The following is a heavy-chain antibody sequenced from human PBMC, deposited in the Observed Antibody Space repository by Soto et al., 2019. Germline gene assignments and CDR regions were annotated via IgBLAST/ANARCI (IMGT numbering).Heavy chain of an antibody. D-gene: IGHD2-2*02. Sequence: GGSLRLSCAASGFTFSSYAMSWVRRAPGKGLEWVSAISGSGGSTYYADSVKGRFTISRDNSKNTLYLQMNSLRAEDTAVYYCAKVLGGYCSSTSCYTRQLYYYYGMDVWGQGTTVTVSS. CDR3: AKVLGGYCSSTSCYTRQLYYYYGMDV. CDR2: ISGSGGST. CDR1: GFTFSSYA. V-gene: IGHV3-23*01. J-gene: IGHJ6*02.